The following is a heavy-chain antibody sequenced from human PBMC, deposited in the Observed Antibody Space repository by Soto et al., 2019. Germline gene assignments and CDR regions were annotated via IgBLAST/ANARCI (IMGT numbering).Heavy chain of an antibody. J-gene: IGHJ4*02. V-gene: IGHV4-59*08. CDR1: SGSINKYC. CDR3: ARQGENDYFDF. Sequence: QVQLQESGPGLVKPSETLSLTCTVSSGSINKYCWSWIRQPPGKELEWIGYICDSGSTNYNPSLPSRVTMSVDTSKNQFSLNLSSMTAADTAIYYCARQGENDYFDFWGQGDLVTVSS. D-gene: IGHD3-16*01. CDR2: ICDSGST.